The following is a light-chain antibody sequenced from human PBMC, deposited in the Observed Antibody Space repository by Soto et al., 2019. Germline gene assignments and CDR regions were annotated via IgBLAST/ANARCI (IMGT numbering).Light chain of an antibody. J-gene: IGKJ5*01. CDR3: QQRSNWPPIT. CDR1: QSVSSQ. Sequence: EIVMTQSPATLSVSPGEGAILSCRASQSVSSQLAWYQQKPGQAPRLLXHGASNRATGIPARFSGSGSGTDFTLTISSLEPEDFAVYYCQQRSNWPPITFGQGTRLEIK. V-gene: IGKV3-11*01. CDR2: GAS.